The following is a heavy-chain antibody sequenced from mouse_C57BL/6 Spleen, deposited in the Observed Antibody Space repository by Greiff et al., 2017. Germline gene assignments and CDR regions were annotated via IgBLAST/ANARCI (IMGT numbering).Heavy chain of an antibody. Sequence: VMLVESGAELARPGASVKMSCKASGYTFTSYTMHWLKQRPGQGLEWIGYINPSSGYTKYNQKFKDKATLTADKSASTAYMQLSSLTSEDSAVYYCARGHYYGSSSRYYFDYWGQGTTLTVSS. D-gene: IGHD1-1*01. V-gene: IGHV1-4*01. CDR2: INPSSGYT. J-gene: IGHJ2*01. CDR1: GYTFTSYT. CDR3: ARGHYYGSSSRYYFDY.